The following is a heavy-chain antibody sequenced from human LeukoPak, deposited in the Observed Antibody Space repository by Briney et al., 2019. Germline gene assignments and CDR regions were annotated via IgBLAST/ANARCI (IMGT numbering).Heavy chain of an antibody. J-gene: IGHJ4*02. Sequence: SETLSLTCTVSGGSIIGYYWNWVRHRPGRGLEWIGYVHYSGSTKYNSSLNNRVITSIDTSKNQFSLRLTSVTPADTAVYYCARDLAGEWGNYFDYWGQGIVVTVPS. D-gene: IGHD3-16*01. CDR3: ARDLAGEWGNYFDY. CDR1: GGSIIGYY. V-gene: IGHV4-59*12. CDR2: VHYSGST.